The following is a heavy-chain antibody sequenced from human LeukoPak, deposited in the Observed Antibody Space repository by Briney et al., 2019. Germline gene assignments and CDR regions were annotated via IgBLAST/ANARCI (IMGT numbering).Heavy chain of an antibody. CDR1: GFTFSSYA. J-gene: IGHJ4*02. D-gene: IGHD6-13*01. CDR2: ISYDGSNK. V-gene: IGHV3-30-3*01. CDR3: AREYRVAAAATGPLDY. Sequence: PGRSLRLSCAASGFTFSSYAMHWVRQAPGKGLEWVAVISYDGSNKYYADSVKGRFTISRDNSKNTLYLQMNSLRAEDTAVYYCAREYRVAAAATGPLDYWGQGTLVTVSS.